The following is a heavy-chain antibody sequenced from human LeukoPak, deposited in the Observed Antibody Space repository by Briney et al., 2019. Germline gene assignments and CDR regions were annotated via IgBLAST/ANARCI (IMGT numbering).Heavy chain of an antibody. CDR2: MNPNGGST. CDR1: GYTLTSYF. Sequence: ASVKVSCKASGYTLTSYFIHWVRQAPGQGLEWMGTMNPNGGSTRYAPKFQGRVTMTWDMSTSTVYMELSSLRSEDTAVYYCARAGSRLFGVVIPLSFDSWGQGALVTVSS. V-gene: IGHV1-46*01. D-gene: IGHD3-3*01. J-gene: IGHJ4*02. CDR3: ARAGSRLFGVVIPLSFDS.